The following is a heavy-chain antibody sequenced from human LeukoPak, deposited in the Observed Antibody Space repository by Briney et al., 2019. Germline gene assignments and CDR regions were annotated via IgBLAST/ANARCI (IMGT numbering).Heavy chain of an antibody. Sequence: GGSLRLSCAVSGFTFSNYAMHWVRQAPGKGLEWVAFISYDGSTQYYADSVRGRFTISRDNSKHTVYLQMSSLRTEDSAIYYFARDWGTCLDNWVLGTLVTVCS. J-gene: IGHJ4*02. V-gene: IGHV3-30*03. CDR3: ARDWGTCLDN. D-gene: IGHD7-27*01. CDR2: ISYDGSTQ. CDR1: GFTFSNYA.